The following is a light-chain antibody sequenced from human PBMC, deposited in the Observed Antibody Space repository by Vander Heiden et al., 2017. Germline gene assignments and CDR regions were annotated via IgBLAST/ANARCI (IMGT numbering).Light chain of an antibody. Sequence: AIRLTQSPSSLSASTGDRVTITCRASQGISSYLAWYQQKPGKAPKLLIYAASTLQSGVPSRFSGSGSGTDFTLTISCLQSEALATYYCQQDDSYPQTFGQGTKVEIK. CDR3: QQDDSYPQT. CDR1: QGISSY. CDR2: AAS. J-gene: IGKJ1*01. V-gene: IGKV1-8*01.